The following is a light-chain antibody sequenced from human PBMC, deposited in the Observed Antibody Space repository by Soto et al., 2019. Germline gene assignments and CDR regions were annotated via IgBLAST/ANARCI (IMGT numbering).Light chain of an antibody. CDR2: AAS. V-gene: IGKV1-39*01. CDR3: HQSFSVPYT. CDR1: RSIGPN. J-gene: IGKJ2*01. Sequence: IQMTQSPSSLSAPVGDRVIITCRASRSIGPNLNWYQQKPGRATKLLVFAASTLQYGVPSRFSGSGSGTDFTLTISSLQPEDFAIYSCHQSFSVPYTFGQGTRLE.